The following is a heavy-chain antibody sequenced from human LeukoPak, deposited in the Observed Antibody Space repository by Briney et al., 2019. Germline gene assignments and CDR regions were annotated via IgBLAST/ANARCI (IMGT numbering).Heavy chain of an antibody. D-gene: IGHD1-7*01. V-gene: IGHV3-30-3*01. J-gene: IGHJ4*02. CDR1: GFTFTNYA. Sequence: GGSLRLSCAASGFTFTNYAMHWVRQAPGKGLEWVAVISKDGSDKYYPGSVRGRFTISRDNSKNTIYLQMDSLRAEDTAIYYCARDYWWNYDYWGQGTLVTVSS. CDR2: ISKDGSDK. CDR3: ARDYWWNYDY.